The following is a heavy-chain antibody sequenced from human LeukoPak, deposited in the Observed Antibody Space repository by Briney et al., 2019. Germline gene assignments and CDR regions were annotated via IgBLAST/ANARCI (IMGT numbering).Heavy chain of an antibody. CDR3: ARDLLFGYSYGKD. V-gene: IGHV3-33*01. J-gene: IGHJ4*02. D-gene: IGHD5-18*01. CDR1: GFTFSSYG. Sequence: GGSLRLSCAASGFTFSSYGMHWVRQAPGKGLEWVAVIWYDGSNKYYADSVKGRFAISRDNSKNTLYLQMNSLRAEDTAVYYCARDLLFGYSYGKDWGQGTLVTVSS. CDR2: IWYDGSNK.